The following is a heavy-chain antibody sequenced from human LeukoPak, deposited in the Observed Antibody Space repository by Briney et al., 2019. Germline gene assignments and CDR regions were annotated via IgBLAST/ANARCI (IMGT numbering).Heavy chain of an antibody. CDR1: GGSFSGYY. J-gene: IGHJ4*02. CDR2: INHSGST. V-gene: IGHV4-34*01. Sequence: SETLSLTCAVYGGSFSGYYWSWIRQPPGKGLEWIGEINHSGSTNYNPSLKSRVTISVDTSKNQFSLKLSSVTAADTAVYYCARGRRRNYFDYWGQGTLVTVSS. CDR3: ARGRRRNYFDY.